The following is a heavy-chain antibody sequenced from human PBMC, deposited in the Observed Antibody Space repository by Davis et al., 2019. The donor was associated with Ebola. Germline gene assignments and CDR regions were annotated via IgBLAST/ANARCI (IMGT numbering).Heavy chain of an antibody. CDR3: ARADYDILTGYYIDP. CDR1: GGSISSSNW. Sequence: MPSETLSLTCAVSGGSISSSNWWSWVRQPPGKGLEWIGEIYHSGSTNYNPSLKSRVTISVDKSKNQFSLKLSSVTAADTAAYYCARADYDILTGYYIDPWGQGTLVTVSS. D-gene: IGHD3-9*01. V-gene: IGHV4-4*02. J-gene: IGHJ5*02. CDR2: IYHSGST.